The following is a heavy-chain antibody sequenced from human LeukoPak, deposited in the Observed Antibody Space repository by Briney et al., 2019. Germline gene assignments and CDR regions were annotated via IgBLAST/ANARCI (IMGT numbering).Heavy chain of an antibody. Sequence: GTSLRLSCAASGCIFSRHAMHWVRQAPGQGLGWGAVISYDGYNKYYAAPVKGRFTISRYRSTDTLYLQMNSLRVEDTATYYCMRDTAVWNGYLGRHSDSRTVGAPDYWGQGTLVIVSS. V-gene: IGHV3-30*04. D-gene: IGHD3-3*01. CDR3: MRDTAVWNGYLGRHSDSRTVGAPDY. J-gene: IGHJ4*02. CDR1: GCIFSRHA. CDR2: ISYDGYNK.